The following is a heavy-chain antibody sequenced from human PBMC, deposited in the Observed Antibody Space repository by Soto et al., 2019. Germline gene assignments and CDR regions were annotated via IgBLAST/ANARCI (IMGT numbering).Heavy chain of an antibody. CDR2: IQPSDSYI. V-gene: IGHV5-10-1*01. D-gene: IGHD6-19*01. CDR3: ARHGAAIWLGY. Sequence: PGESLKISCKTSGYTFSGHWISWVRQVPGKGLQWMGNIQPSDSYINYNPAFRGHVTFSVDKFNSTAYLHWRSLGPSDTAIYYCARHGAAIWLGYWGQGTLVTVSS. CDR1: GYTFSGHW. J-gene: IGHJ4*02.